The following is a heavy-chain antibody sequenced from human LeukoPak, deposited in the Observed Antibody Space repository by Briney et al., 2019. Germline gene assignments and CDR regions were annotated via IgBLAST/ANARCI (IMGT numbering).Heavy chain of an antibody. V-gene: IGHV1-18*01. Sequence: ASVKVSCKASGYTFTSYGISWVRQAPGQGLEWMGWISAYNGNTNYAQKLQGRVTMTRDTSTSTVYMELSSLRSEDTAVYYCARDLRGLRWFGLIDYWGQGTLVTVSS. CDR1: GYTFTSYG. D-gene: IGHD3-10*01. CDR3: ARDLRGLRWFGLIDY. J-gene: IGHJ4*02. CDR2: ISAYNGNT.